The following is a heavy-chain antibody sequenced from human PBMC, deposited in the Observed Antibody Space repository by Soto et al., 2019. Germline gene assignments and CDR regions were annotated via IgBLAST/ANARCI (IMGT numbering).Heavy chain of an antibody. D-gene: IGHD4-17*01. CDR3: ARLYNDYGDYFDAFDI. CDR2: ISGSGGST. CDR1: GFTFSSYA. V-gene: IGHV3-23*01. J-gene: IGHJ3*02. Sequence: EVQLLESGGGLVQPGGSLRLSCAASGFTFSSYAMSWVRQAPGKGLEWVSAISGSGGSTYYADSVKGRFTISRDNSKNTLYLQMNSLRAEDTAVYYCARLYNDYGDYFDAFDIWGQGTMVTVSS.